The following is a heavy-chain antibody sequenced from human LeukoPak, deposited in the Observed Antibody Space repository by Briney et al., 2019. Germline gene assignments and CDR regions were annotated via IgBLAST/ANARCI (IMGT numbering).Heavy chain of an antibody. J-gene: IGHJ3*02. D-gene: IGHD6-19*01. CDR1: GGSMSSSNW. V-gene: IGHV4-4*02. CDR2: IYHSGST. Sequence: SETLSLTCDVSGGSMSSSNWWSWVRQPPGKGLEWIGEIYHSGSTNYNPSLKSRVTISVDTSRKHFSLKLSSVTAADTAVYYCVRGHLVGGWFKYDAFDIWGQGTMVTVSS. CDR3: VRGHLVGGWFKYDAFDI.